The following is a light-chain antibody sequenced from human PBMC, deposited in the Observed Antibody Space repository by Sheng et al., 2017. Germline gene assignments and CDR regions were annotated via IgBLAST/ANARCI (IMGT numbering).Light chain of an antibody. V-gene: IGKV3-15*01. CDR1: QTVTTF. CDR2: SAF. CDR3: QQYSNWPLT. Sequence: EIILTQSPVTLSVSPGETATLSCRASQTVTTFLAWYQHKRGQAPRLLIYSAFARDTGVPARFSGGGSGTDFNLTITSLQSDDFAVYYCQQYSNWPLTFGPGTTVDV. J-gene: IGKJ3*01.